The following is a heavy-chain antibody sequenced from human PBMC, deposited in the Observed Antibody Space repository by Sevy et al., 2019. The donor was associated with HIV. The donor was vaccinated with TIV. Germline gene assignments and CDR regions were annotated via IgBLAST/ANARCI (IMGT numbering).Heavy chain of an antibody. CDR1: GFTFSDYY. CDR2: ISSSGSTI. CDR3: ARDRLKYYYDRRGSGEGFDH. Sequence: GGYLRLSCAASGFTFSDYYMSWIRQAPGQGLEWVSYISSSGSTITYADTVKGRFTIPRDNAKNSLYRQMNSLRAEDTAVDYCARDRLKYYYDRRGSGEGFDHWGQGTLVTVSS. J-gene: IGHJ1*01. D-gene: IGHD3-22*01. V-gene: IGHV3-11*01.